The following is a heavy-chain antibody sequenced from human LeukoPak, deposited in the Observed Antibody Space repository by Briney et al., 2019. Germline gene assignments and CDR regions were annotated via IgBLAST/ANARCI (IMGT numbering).Heavy chain of an antibody. Sequence: GESLKISCKGSGYSFTSYWIGWVRQMPGKGLDWMGIIYPGDSDTRYSPSFQGQVTISADKSISTAYLQWSSLKASDTAMYYCARLISITGTTLGWWDYWGQGTLVTASS. CDR2: IYPGDSDT. D-gene: IGHD1-20*01. V-gene: IGHV5-51*01. J-gene: IGHJ4*02. CDR1: GYSFTSYW. CDR3: ARLISITGTTLGWWDY.